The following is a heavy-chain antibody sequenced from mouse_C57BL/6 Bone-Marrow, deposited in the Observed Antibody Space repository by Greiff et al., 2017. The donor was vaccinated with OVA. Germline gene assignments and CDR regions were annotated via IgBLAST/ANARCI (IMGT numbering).Heavy chain of an antibody. J-gene: IGHJ3*01. D-gene: IGHD2-5*01. CDR1: GYTFTNYW. Sequence: VKLVESGAELVRPGTSVKMSCKASGYTFTNYWIGWAKQRPGHGLEWIGDIYPGGGYTNYNEKFKGKATLTADKSSSTAYMQFSSLTSEDSAIYYCARSYYYSNYGGFAYWGQGTLVTVSA. CDR3: ARSYYYSNYGGFAY. CDR2: IYPGGGYT. V-gene: IGHV1-63*01.